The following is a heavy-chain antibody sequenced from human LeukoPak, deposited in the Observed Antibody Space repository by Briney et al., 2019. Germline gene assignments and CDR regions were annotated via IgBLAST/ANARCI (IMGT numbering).Heavy chain of an antibody. D-gene: IGHD5-18*01. CDR1: GGTFSSYA. CDR3: ARGGLVSSYGQSHFDY. J-gene: IGHJ4*02. CDR2: IIPIFGTA. Sequence: SVKVSCKASGGTFSSYAISWVRQAPGQGLEWMGRIIPIFGTANYAQKFQGRVTITTDESTSTAYMELSSLRSEDTAVYYCARGGLVSSYGQSHFDYWGQGTLVTVSS. V-gene: IGHV1-69*05.